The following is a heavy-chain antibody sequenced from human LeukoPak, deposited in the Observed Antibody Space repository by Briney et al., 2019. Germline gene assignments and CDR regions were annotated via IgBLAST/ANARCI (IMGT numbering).Heavy chain of an antibody. D-gene: IGHD6-19*01. J-gene: IGHJ4*02. CDR3: ARAPYSSGWWYYFDY. Sequence: PSETLSLTCTVSGGSIGSYYWSWIRQPPGKGREWIGYIYYSGSTNYNPSLKSRVTISVDTSKNQFSLKLSSVTAADTAVYYCARAPYSSGWWYYFDYWGQGTLVTVSS. CDR1: GGSIGSYY. CDR2: IYYSGST. V-gene: IGHV4-59*01.